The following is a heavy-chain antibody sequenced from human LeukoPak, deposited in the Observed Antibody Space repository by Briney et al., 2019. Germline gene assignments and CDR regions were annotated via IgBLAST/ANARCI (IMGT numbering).Heavy chain of an antibody. Sequence: GASVKVSCKASGYTFTGYYMHWVRQAPGQGLEWMGWINPNSGGTNYAQKFQGWVTMTRDTSISTAYMELSRLRSDDTAVYYCAMGPSAGPLEQGGYGSGSYGDFDYXXQGXLVTVSS. J-gene: IGHJ4*02. V-gene: IGHV1-2*04. CDR2: INPNSGGT. CDR1: GYTFTGYY. D-gene: IGHD3-10*01. CDR3: AMGPSAGPLEQGGYGSGSYGDFDY.